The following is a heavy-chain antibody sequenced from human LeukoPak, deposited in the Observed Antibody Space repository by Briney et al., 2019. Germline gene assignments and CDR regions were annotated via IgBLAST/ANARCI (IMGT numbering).Heavy chain of an antibody. D-gene: IGHD6-19*01. CDR3: AKAVAGFDY. CDR2: ISSSGTTT. V-gene: IGHV3-11*04. J-gene: IGHJ4*02. Sequence: AGGSLRLSCAAPGFTLSAFYMSGSGQAPGKGLEWLSYISSSGTTTHYADSVKGRFTISRDNAKKSLYLEMNSLRAEDTAVYYCAKAVAGFDYWGQGTLVTVSS. CDR1: GFTLSAFY.